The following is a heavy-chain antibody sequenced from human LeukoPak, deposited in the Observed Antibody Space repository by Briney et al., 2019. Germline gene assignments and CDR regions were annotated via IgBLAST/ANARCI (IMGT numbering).Heavy chain of an antibody. CDR2: IYPGDSDT. CDR1: GYSFTSYW. V-gene: IGHV5-51*01. CDR3: ARHKHCSSTSCYADYYYGMDV. Sequence: GESLKISRKGSGYSFTSYWIGWVRQMPGKGLEWMGIIYPGDSDTRYSPSFQGQVTISADKSISTAYLQWSSLKASDTAMYYCARHKHCSSTSCYADYYYGMDVWGQGTTVTVSS. D-gene: IGHD2-2*01. J-gene: IGHJ6*02.